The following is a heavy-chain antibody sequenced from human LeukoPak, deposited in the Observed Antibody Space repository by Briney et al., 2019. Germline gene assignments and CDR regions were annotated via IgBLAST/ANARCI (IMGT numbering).Heavy chain of an antibody. V-gene: IGHV4-59*01. CDR3: ERGRNWLDP. J-gene: IGHJ5*02. CDR1: CGSISSYY. Sequence: SETLSLTCTVSCGSISSYYWSWIRQPPGKGLEWIGYIYYSGSSNYNPSLKSQVTISLDTSKSQFSLKVNCVTAADTAVYYCERGRNWLDPWGQGTLVTVSS. CDR2: IYYSGSS.